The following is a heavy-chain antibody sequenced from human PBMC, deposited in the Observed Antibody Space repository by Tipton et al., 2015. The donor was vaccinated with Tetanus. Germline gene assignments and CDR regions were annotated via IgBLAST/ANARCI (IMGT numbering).Heavy chain of an antibody. CDR2: MYSGGDT. J-gene: IGHJ1*01. CDR3: AKDVNWNLRYFQH. Sequence: SLRLSCVASGFIVSSHYMSWVRQAPGKGLEWVSVMYSGGDTYYVDSVKGRFSISRDNAKNTLYLQMNSLRVEDTAVYYCAKDVNWNLRYFQHWGQGTVVTVSS. V-gene: IGHV3-53*05. D-gene: IGHD1-1*01. CDR1: GFIVSSHY.